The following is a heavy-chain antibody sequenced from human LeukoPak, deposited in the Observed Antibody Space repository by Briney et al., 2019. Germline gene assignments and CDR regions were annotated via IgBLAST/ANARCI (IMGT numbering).Heavy chain of an antibody. D-gene: IGHD3-16*01. CDR2: INLMGYAT. V-gene: IGHV1-46*02. CDR1: GYTSHDRY. J-gene: IGHJ6*02. CDR3: ATTPPHNYAMDV. Sequence: ASVTVSCRTSGYTSHDRYLHWVRQAPRQGLDGVGIINLMGYATNFAPKFQGRVTMASDLSTTTLYMELNTLRFEDTATYYCATTPPHNYAMDVWGQGTTVTVSS.